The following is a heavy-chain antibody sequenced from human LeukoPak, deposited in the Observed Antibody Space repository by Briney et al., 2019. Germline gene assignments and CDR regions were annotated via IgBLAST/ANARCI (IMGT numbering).Heavy chain of an antibody. D-gene: IGHD6-6*01. CDR1: GYSFTSYW. CDR3: ARLVTYSSWNSYYYYYGMDV. CDR2: IYPGDSDT. J-gene: IGHJ6*04. V-gene: IGHV5-51*01. Sequence: GESLKISCKGSGYSFTSYWIGWVRQMPGKGLEWMGIIYPGDSDTRYSPSFQGQVTISADKSISTAYLQWSSLKASDTAMYYCARLVTYSSWNSYYYYYGMDVWGKGTTVTVSS.